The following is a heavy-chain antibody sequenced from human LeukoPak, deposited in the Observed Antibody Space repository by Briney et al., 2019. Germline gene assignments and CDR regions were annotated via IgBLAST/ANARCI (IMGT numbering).Heavy chain of an antibody. V-gene: IGHV1-46*01. J-gene: IGHJ1*01. CDR1: GYTFTSYY. CDR2: INPSGGST. D-gene: IGHD2-15*01. Sequence: ASVKVSCKASGYTFTSYYMHWVRQAPGQGLEWMGIINPSGGSTSYAQKFQGRVTMTRDTSTSTVYMELSSLRSEDTAVYYCAREAPGTVVVAATRVYFQHWGQGTLVTVSS. CDR3: AREAPGTVVVAATRVYFQH.